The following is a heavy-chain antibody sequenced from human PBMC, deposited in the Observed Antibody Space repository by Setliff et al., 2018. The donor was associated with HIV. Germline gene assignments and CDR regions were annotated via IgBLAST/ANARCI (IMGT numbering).Heavy chain of an antibody. Sequence: ASVKVSCKASGYTFTSYGISWVRQAPGQGLEWMGWISAYNGNTNDAQKLQGRVTMTTDTSTSTAYLGLRSLRSDDTAVYYCARGPPIVVVPAALLTFDYWGQGTLVTVSS. CDR2: ISAYNGNT. D-gene: IGHD2-2*01. J-gene: IGHJ4*02. CDR3: ARGPPIVVVPAALLTFDY. V-gene: IGHV1-18*01. CDR1: GYTFTSYG.